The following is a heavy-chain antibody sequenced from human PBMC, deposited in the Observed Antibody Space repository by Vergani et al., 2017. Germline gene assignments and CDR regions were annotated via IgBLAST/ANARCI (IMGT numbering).Heavy chain of an antibody. J-gene: IGHJ5*02. Sequence: EVQLEESGGGLVLPCRSLRLSCVASGFTSAGYAMHWVRQAPGKGLEWVSGISWNSNSIGYADSVKGRFTISRDNAKNSLYLQMNSLRAEDTALYYCAKDLGTSSGGGWFDPWGQGTLVTVSS. V-gene: IGHV3-9*02. D-gene: IGHD6-6*01. CDR1: GFTSAGYA. CDR3: AKDLGTSSGGGWFDP. CDR2: ISWNSNSI.